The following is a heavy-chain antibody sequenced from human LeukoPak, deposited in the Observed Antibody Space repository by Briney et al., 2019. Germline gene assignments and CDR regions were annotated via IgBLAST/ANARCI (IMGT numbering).Heavy chain of an antibody. V-gene: IGHV3-21*01. CDR3: ARDLAYGDDGL. CDR1: GFTLSNYS. CDR2: ISSSSSYI. J-gene: IGHJ4*02. Sequence: GGSLRLSCAASGFTLSNYSMNWDRQAPGKGLEWVAFISSSSSYIFYADSLKGRFTISRDNAKNSLYLQMNSLRADDTAVYYCARDLAYGDDGLWGQGTLVTVSS. D-gene: IGHD4-17*01.